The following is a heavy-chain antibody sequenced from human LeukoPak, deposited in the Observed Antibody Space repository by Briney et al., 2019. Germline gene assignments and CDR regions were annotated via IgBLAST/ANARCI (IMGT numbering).Heavy chain of an antibody. D-gene: IGHD5-24*01. Sequence: SQTLSLTCAISGDSVSSNSAAWNWIRQSPSRGLEWLGRTYYRSKWYNDYAVSVKSRITINPDTSKNQFSLQLNSVTPEDTAVYYCARDLDGRDGYKNDAFDNWGQGTMVTVSS. CDR1: GDSVSSNSAA. CDR2: TYYRSKWYN. V-gene: IGHV6-1*01. CDR3: ARDLDGRDGYKNDAFDN. J-gene: IGHJ3*02.